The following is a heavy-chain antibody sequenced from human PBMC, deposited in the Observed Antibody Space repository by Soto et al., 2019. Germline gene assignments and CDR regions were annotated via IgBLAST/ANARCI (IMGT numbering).Heavy chain of an antibody. J-gene: IGHJ4*02. Sequence: QVQLVESGGDVVQPGRSLRLSCAASGFAFSNSVMHWVRQSPGKGLEWLAVISHDGRSQYYAASVVGRFTVSRDNSQNALFLQLNSLRPEDAAVYHCARDRGSILEVLNAPFDHWGQGTLVTVSS. CDR2: ISHDGRSQ. CDR3: ARDRGSILEVLNAPFDH. CDR1: GFAFSNSV. D-gene: IGHD3-3*01. V-gene: IGHV3-30*04.